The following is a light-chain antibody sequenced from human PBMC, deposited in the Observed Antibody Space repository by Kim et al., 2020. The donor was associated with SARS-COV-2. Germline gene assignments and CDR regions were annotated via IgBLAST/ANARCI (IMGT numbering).Light chain of an antibody. CDR1: QGLVHSDGNTY. CDR3: MQGTPWPPYT. V-gene: IGKV2-30*02. CDR2: RVS. Sequence: DVVMTQSPLSLPVTLGQPASISCRSSQGLVHSDGNTYLNWFQQRPGQSPRRLIYRVSNRDPGVPDRFSGSGSGTDFTLKISRVEADDVAVYYGMQGTPWPPYTFGQGNKREIK. J-gene: IGKJ2*01.